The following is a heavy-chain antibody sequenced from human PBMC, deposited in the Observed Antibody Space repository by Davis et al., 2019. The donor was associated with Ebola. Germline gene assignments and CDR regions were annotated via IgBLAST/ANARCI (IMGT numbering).Heavy chain of an antibody. CDR3: ARDQSSSSWYGFDY. V-gene: IGHV1-2*06. CDR2: INPNSCGT. CDR1: AGTFSRHT. D-gene: IGHD6-13*01. Sequence: ASVKVSCKTSAGTFSRHTINWVRQAPGQGLEWMGRINPNSCGTNYAQKFQGRVTMTRDTSISTAYMELSRLRSDDTAVYYCARDQSSSSWYGFDYWGQGTLVTVSS. J-gene: IGHJ4*02.